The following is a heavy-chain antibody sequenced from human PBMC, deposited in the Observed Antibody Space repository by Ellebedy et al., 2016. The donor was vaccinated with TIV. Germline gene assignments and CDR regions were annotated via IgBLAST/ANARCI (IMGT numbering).Heavy chain of an antibody. CDR1: GGSFSGYY. CDR2: INHSGST. Sequence: MPSETLSLTCAVYGGSFSGYYWSWIRQPPGKGLEWIGEINHSGSTNYNPSLKSRVTISVDTSKNQFSLKLSSVTAADTAVYYCARGSPLGGDYAYYYYGMDVWGQGTTVTVSS. V-gene: IGHV4-34*01. J-gene: IGHJ6*02. D-gene: IGHD4-17*01. CDR3: ARGSPLGGDYAYYYYGMDV.